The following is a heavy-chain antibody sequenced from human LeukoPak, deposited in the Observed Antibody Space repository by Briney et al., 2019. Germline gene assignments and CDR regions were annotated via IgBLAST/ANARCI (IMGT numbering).Heavy chain of an antibody. Sequence: SETLSLTCTVSDGSINTPNYYWGWIRQPPGKGLEWIGNIYHSGSTYYNPSLKSRVTISVDTSKNQFSLNLTSVTAADTAVYYCAGNYYDSSVYYVDAFDIWGQGAMVTVSS. CDR3: AGNYYDSSVYYVDAFDI. CDR2: IYHSGST. CDR1: DGSINTPNYY. J-gene: IGHJ3*02. V-gene: IGHV4-39*07. D-gene: IGHD3-22*01.